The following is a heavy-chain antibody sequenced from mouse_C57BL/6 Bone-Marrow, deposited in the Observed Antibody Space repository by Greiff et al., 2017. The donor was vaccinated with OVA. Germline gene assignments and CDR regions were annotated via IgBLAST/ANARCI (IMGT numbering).Heavy chain of an antibody. CDR2: ISSGSSTI. Sequence: EVQRVESGGGLVKPGGSLKLSCAASGFTFSDYGMHWVRQAPEKGLEWVAYISSGSSTIYYADTVKGRFTISRDNAKNTLFLQMTSLRSEDTAMYYCARNYYGSSLYYFDYWGKGTTLTVSS. V-gene: IGHV5-17*01. J-gene: IGHJ2*01. CDR3: ARNYYGSSLYYFDY. D-gene: IGHD1-1*01. CDR1: GFTFSDYG.